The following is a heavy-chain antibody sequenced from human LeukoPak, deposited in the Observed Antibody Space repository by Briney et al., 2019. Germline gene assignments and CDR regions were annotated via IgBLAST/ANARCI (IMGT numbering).Heavy chain of an antibody. V-gene: IGHV1-18*01. Sequence: ASVKVSCKASGYTFTSYGISWVRQAPGQGLEWMGWISAYNGNTDYAQKLQGRVTMTTDTSTSTAYMELRSLRSDDTAVYYCARNRLAAASTLAPSAYWGQGTLVTISS. J-gene: IGHJ4*02. CDR2: ISAYNGNT. D-gene: IGHD6-13*01. CDR3: ARNRLAAASTLAPSAY. CDR1: GYTFTSYG.